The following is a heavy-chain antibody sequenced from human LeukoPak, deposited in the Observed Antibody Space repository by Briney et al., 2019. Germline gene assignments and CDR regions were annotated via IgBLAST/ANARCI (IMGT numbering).Heavy chain of an antibody. CDR3: ARDRGAVAGTSWFDP. CDR1: GYTFTSYA. CDR2: INAGNGNT. V-gene: IGHV1-3*01. Sequence: GASVKVSCKASGYTFTSYAMHWVRQAPGQRLEWMGWINAGNGNTKYSQKFQGRVTITRDTSASTAYMELSSLRSEDTAVYYCARDRGAVAGTSWFDPWGQGTLVTVSS. D-gene: IGHD6-19*01. J-gene: IGHJ5*02.